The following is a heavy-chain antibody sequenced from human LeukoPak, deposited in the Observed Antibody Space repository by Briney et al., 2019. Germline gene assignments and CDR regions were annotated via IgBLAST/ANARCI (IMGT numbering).Heavy chain of an antibody. CDR2: IIPIFGTA. J-gene: IGHJ5*02. D-gene: IGHD1-26*01. CDR1: GGTFSSYA. CDR3: AKEKEVGAIRTLDP. V-gene: IGHV1-69*05. Sequence: ASVKVSCKASGGTFSSYAISWVRQAPGQGLEWMGGIIPIFGTANYAQKFQGRVTITTDESTSTAYMELSSLRAEDTAVYYCAKEKEVGAIRTLDPWGQETLVTVSS.